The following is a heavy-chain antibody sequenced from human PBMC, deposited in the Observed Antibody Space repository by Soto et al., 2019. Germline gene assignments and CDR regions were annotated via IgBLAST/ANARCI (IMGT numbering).Heavy chain of an antibody. V-gene: IGHV3-74*01. Sequence: GGSLRLSCAASGFTFSSYWMHWVRQAPGKGLVWVSRINSDGSSTSYADSAKGRFTISRDNAKNTLYLQMNSLRAEDTAVYYCAREGIGTVFGVGLGYYYYGMSIWGQGTPVPVSS. J-gene: IGHJ6*01. CDR1: GFTFSSYW. D-gene: IGHD3-3*01. CDR2: INSDGSST. CDR3: AREGIGTVFGVGLGYYYYGMSI.